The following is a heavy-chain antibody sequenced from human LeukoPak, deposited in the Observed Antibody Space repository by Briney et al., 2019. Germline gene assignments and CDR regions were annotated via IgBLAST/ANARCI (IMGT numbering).Heavy chain of an antibody. CDR3: AKAPPYIKYFDY. Sequence: GGSLRLSCAGSGFIFSNYAMSWVRQAPGQGLEWVSTISNSGDATFYADAVKGRYTISRDNSKNTLYLQMYSLRAEDTAIYYCAKAPPYIKYFDYWGQGTLLTVSS. CDR1: GFIFSNYA. V-gene: IGHV3-23*01. D-gene: IGHD1-1*01. J-gene: IGHJ4*02. CDR2: ISNSGDAT.